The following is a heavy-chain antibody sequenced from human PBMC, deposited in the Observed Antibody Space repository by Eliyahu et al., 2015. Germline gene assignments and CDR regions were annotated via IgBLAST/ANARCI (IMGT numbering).Heavy chain of an antibody. CDR1: GXXFXDYA. D-gene: IGHD5-18*01. Sequence: EVQLVESGGGLVQPGRSLRXXCAXSGXXFXDYAMHWVRQXPGKGLEWVSGISWNSGSIGYADSVKGRFTISRDNAKNSLYLQMNSLRAEDTALYYCAKDIPRRYSYGAFDYWGQGTLVTVSS. V-gene: IGHV3-9*01. CDR2: ISWNSGSI. CDR3: AKDIPRRYSYGAFDY. J-gene: IGHJ4*02.